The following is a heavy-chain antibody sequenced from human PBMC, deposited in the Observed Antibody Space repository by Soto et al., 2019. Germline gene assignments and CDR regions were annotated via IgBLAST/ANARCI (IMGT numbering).Heavy chain of an antibody. CDR2: ISGSGGST. J-gene: IGHJ4*02. CDR1: GFTFSSYA. Sequence: PGGSLRLSCAASGFTFSSYAMSWVRQAPGKGLEWVSAISGSGGSTYYADSVKGRFTISRDNSKNTLYLQMNSLRAEDTDVYYCAKDPNSGYDYSFDYWGQGTLVTVSS. D-gene: IGHD5-12*01. V-gene: IGHV3-23*01. CDR3: AKDPNSGYDYSFDY.